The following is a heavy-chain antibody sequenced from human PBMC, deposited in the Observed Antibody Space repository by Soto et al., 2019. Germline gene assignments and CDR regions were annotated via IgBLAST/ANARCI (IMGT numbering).Heavy chain of an antibody. Sequence: QVQLVQSGAEVKKPGASVKVSCKASGYTFTSYGISWVRQAPGQGLEWMGWISAYNGNTNYAQTLQGRVTMTTDTSTITAYMELRSLRSDDTAVYYCAIVRLCSTPGNYFDYWGQGALVTVSS. CDR2: ISAYNGNT. CDR3: AIVRLCSTPGNYFDY. CDR1: GYTFTSYG. D-gene: IGHD2-15*01. V-gene: IGHV1-18*01. J-gene: IGHJ4*02.